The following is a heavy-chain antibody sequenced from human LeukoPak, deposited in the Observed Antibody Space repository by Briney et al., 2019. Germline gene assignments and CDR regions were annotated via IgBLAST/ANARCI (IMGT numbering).Heavy chain of an antibody. J-gene: IGHJ4*02. CDR3: ARDQLELNFDY. CDR2: INSDGSST. Sequence: GGSLRLSCAASGFTFSSYWMHWVRQAPGKGLVWVSRINSDGSSTSYADSVKGRFTISRDNAKNTLYLQMYSLRAEDTAAYYCARDQLELNFDYWGQGTLVTVSS. CDR1: GFTFSSYW. D-gene: IGHD1-7*01. V-gene: IGHV3-74*01.